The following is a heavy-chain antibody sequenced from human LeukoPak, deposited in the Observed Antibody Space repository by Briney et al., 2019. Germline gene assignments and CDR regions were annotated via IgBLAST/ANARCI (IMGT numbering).Heavy chain of an antibody. J-gene: IGHJ4*02. D-gene: IGHD3-10*01. V-gene: IGHV3-21*01. CDR1: GFTFSSYS. CDR2: ISSSSSYI. Sequence: GGSLRLSCAASGFTFSSYSMNWVRQAPGKGLEWVSSISSSSSYIYYADSVKGRFTISRDNAKNSLYLQMNSLRAEDTAVYYCAREGSYLLLNFDYWGQGTLVTVSS. CDR3: AREGSYLLLNFDY.